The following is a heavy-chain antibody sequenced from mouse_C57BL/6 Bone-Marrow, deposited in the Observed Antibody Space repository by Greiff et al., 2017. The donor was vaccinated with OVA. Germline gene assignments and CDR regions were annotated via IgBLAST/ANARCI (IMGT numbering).Heavy chain of an antibody. V-gene: IGHV14-4*01. CDR2: IDPENGDT. CDR1: GFNIKDDY. J-gene: IGHJ3*01. CDR3: TSYGNYWFAY. D-gene: IGHD2-1*01. Sequence: VQLQQSGAELVRPGASVKLSCTASGFNIKDDYMHWVKQRPEQGLEWIGWIDPENGDTEYASKFQGKATITADTSSNTAYLQLSSLTSEDTAVDYCTSYGNYWFAYWGQGTLVTVSA.